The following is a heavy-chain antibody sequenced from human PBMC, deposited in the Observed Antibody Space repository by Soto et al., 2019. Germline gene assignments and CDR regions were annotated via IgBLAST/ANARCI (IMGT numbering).Heavy chain of an antibody. J-gene: IGHJ3*02. CDR2: IYRGRAT. CDR3: ARDRSDSSRADSFDI. CDR1: GFSVSNTY. Sequence: HPGGSLRLSCAVSGFSVSNTYMSWVRQAPGKGLEWISVIYRGRATYYADSVKGRFTISRDDSRNTVYPQMNSLTTEDTAVYFCARDRSDSSRADSFDIWGQGTMVT. D-gene: IGHD6-25*01. V-gene: IGHV3-53*01.